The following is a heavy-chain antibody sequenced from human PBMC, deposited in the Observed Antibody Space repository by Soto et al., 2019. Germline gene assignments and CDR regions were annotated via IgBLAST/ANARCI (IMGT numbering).Heavy chain of an antibody. CDR3: ARIESIARNWFDP. Sequence: GESLKISCNGAGFSFTNYWISWVPQMPGKGLEWMGNIDPVDSYANYSPSFQGHVTFSVDTSISTAYLQWSSLKASDTAMYFCARIESIARNWFDPWGQGTLVIVSS. V-gene: IGHV5-10-1*01. CDR1: GFSFTNYW. D-gene: IGHD6-13*01. CDR2: IDPVDSYA. J-gene: IGHJ5*02.